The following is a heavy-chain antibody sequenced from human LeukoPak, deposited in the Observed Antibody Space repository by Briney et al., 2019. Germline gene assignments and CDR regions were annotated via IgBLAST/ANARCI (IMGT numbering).Heavy chain of an antibody. V-gene: IGHV4-61*02. CDR3: AREVYYDTSGFYSYFDY. J-gene: IGHJ4*02. D-gene: IGHD3-22*01. CDR1: GDSISSGRYY. Sequence: PSETLSLTCTVSGDSISSGRYYWSWIRQPAGKGLEWIGRIYTSGSTNYNPSPKSRVTISVDTSKNQFSQKLSSVTAADTAVYYCAREVYYDTSGFYSYFDYWGQGTLVSVSS. CDR2: IYTSGST.